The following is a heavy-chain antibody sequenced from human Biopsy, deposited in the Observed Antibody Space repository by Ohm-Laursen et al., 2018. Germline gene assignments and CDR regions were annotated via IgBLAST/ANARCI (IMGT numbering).Heavy chain of an antibody. CDR2: ISGSSTS. V-gene: IGHV3-23*01. CDR3: ARGPSGVATIG. J-gene: IGHJ4*02. D-gene: IGHD5-24*01. CDR1: GFTFSSDA. Sequence: SLRLSCAASGFTFSSDAMSWVRQAPGKGLEWVSAISGSSTSYYADSVKGRFTISRDNSKNTLYLQMNSLRVEDTAVYYCARGPSGVATIGRGQGTLVTVSS.